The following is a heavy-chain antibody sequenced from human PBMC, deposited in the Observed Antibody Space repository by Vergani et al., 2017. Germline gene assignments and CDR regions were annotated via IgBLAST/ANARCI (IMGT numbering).Heavy chain of an antibody. V-gene: IGHV3-21*01. CDR1: GFTFSSYS. CDR2: ISSSSSYI. J-gene: IGHJ6*02. CDR3: ARDVGEGYNYVRLVYGMDV. D-gene: IGHD5-24*01. Sequence: EVQLVESGGGLVKPGGSLRLSCAASGFTFSSYSMNWVRQAPGKGLEWVSSISSSSSYIYYADSVKGRFTISRDNAKNSLYLQMNSLRAEDTAVYYCARDVGEGYNYVRLVYGMDVWGQGTTVTVSS.